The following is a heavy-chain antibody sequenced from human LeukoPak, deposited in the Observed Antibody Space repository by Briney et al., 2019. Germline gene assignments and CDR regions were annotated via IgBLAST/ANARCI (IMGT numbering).Heavy chain of an antibody. CDR1: GFTFSSYA. V-gene: IGHV3-23*01. CDR2: ISGSGGST. Sequence: GGSLRLSCAASGFTFSSYAMSWVRQAPGKGLEWVSAISGSGGSTYYADSEKGRFTISRDNSKNTLYLQMNSLRAEDTAVYHCAKDVGSGYTYFDFWGQGTLVTVSS. J-gene: IGHJ4*02. CDR3: AKDVGSGYTYFDF. D-gene: IGHD3-22*01.